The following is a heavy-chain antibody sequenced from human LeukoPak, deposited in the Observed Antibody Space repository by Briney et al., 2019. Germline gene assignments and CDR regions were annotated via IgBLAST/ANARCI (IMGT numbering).Heavy chain of an antibody. CDR1: GFTVSNTY. CDR3: ARDAGNSGYDLFDY. J-gene: IGHJ4*02. D-gene: IGHD5-12*01. Sequence: PGGSLRLSCAASGFTVSNTYVNWARQAPGKGLEWLSVIYTGDTTYYADSVKGRFTTSRDKSKNTVYLQMSSLRAEDTAVYYCARDAGNSGYDLFDYWGQGTLVTVSS. CDR2: IYTGDTT. V-gene: IGHV3-53*01.